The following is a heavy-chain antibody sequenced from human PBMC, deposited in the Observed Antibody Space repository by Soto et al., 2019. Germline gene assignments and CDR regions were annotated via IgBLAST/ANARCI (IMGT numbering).Heavy chain of an antibody. CDR3: ARDLDYDILTGYYLYYYYYYMDV. J-gene: IGHJ6*03. D-gene: IGHD3-9*01. Sequence: EVQLVESGGGLVKPGGSLRLSCAASGFTFSSYSMNWVRQAPGKGLEWVSSISSSSSYIYYADSVKGRFTISRDNAKNSRYLQMNRLRAEDTAGYDCARDLDYDILTGYYLYYYYYYMDVWGKGTTVTVSS. CDR1: GFTFSSYS. CDR2: ISSSSSYI. V-gene: IGHV3-21*01.